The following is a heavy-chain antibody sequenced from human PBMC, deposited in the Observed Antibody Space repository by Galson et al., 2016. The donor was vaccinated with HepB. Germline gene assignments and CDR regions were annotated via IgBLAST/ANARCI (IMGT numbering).Heavy chain of an antibody. CDR1: GFTFSRSW. V-gene: IGHV3-7*01. CDR2: IKEDGSEQ. Sequence: SLRLSCAASGFTFSRSWMTWVRQAPGKGLEWVANIKEDGSEQFYVDSVKGRFTISRDNAKSSLYLQMNSLRAQDTAVYHCARDPAQRSCNGANCWGAFDIWGQGTMVTVSS. CDR3: ARDPAQRSCNGANCWGAFDI. D-gene: IGHD2-15*01. J-gene: IGHJ3*02.